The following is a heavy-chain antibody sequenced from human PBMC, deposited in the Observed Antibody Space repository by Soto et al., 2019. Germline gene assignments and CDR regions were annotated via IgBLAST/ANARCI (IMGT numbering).Heavy chain of an antibody. J-gene: IGHJ6*02. Sequence: GASVKVSCKASGYTFTSYGISWVRQAPGQGLEWMGWISAYNGNTNYSQKFQGRVTITRDTSASTAYMELSSLRSEDTAVYYCARGSGYDSWSYYYYYGMDVWGQGTTVTVSS. V-gene: IGHV1-18*01. CDR3: ARGSGYDSWSYYYYYGMDV. CDR2: ISAYNGNT. CDR1: GYTFTSYG. D-gene: IGHD5-12*01.